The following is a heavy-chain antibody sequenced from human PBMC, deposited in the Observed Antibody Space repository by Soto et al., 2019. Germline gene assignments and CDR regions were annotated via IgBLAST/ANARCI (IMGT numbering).Heavy chain of an antibody. J-gene: IGHJ4*02. Sequence: PGGSLRLSCAASGFTFSSYGMHWVRQAPGKGLEWVAVISYDGSSKYYADSVKGRFTISRDNSKNTLYLQMNSLRAEDTAVYYCAKDWDFWSGYYTGVIGHWGQGTLVTVSS. CDR1: GFTFSSYG. CDR2: ISYDGSSK. V-gene: IGHV3-30*18. CDR3: AKDWDFWSGYYTGVIGH. D-gene: IGHD3-3*01.